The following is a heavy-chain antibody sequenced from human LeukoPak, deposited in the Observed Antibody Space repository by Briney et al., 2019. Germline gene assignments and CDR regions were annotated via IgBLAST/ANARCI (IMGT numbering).Heavy chain of an antibody. CDR2: INHSGST. Sequence: TSETLSLTCAVYGGSFSGYYWSWIRQPPGEGLEWIGEINHSGSTNYNPSLKSRVTISVDTSKNQFSLKLSSVTAADTAVYYCARGPKYAYCSSTSCYSAFDIWGRGTMVTVSS. CDR1: GGSFSGYY. CDR3: ARGPKYAYCSSTSCYSAFDI. J-gene: IGHJ3*02. V-gene: IGHV4-34*01. D-gene: IGHD2-2*02.